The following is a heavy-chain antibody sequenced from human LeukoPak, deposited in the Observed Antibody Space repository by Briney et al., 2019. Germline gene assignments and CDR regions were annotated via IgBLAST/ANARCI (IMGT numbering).Heavy chain of an antibody. J-gene: IGHJ5*02. CDR3: VRSPQLDP. V-gene: IGHV4-59*01. CDR1: GGSISSYY. CDR2: IQNSVTSY. Sequence: PSETLSLTCTVPGGSISSYYWSRVRQPPGKGLEWNGYIQNSVTSYTVNPSLQSRVTISVDTSKNQFSLKETSVTAADTAVYYCVRSPQLDPLGQGTLVTVSS.